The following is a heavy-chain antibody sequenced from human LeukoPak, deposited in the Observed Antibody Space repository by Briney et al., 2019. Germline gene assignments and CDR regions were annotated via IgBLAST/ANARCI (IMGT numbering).Heavy chain of an antibody. CDR1: GFTFSSYW. Sequence: GGSLRLSCAASGFTFSSYWMSWVRQAPGKGLEWVANIKQDGSEKYYVDSVKGRFTISRDNSKNTLFLHMNSLRAEDTAVYYCAKVTYYDGSGYDGGFDYWGQGTLVTVSS. CDR3: AKVTYYDGSGYDGGFDY. CDR2: IKQDGSEK. V-gene: IGHV3-7*05. J-gene: IGHJ4*02. D-gene: IGHD3-22*01.